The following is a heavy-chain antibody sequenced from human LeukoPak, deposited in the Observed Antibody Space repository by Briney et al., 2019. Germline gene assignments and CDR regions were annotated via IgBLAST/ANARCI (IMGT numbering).Heavy chain of an antibody. CDR2: IYYSGST. D-gene: IGHD4-23*01. CDR1: GGSISSYY. J-gene: IGHJ3*02. Sequence: KPSETLSLTCTVSGGSISSYYWSWTRQPPGKGLEWIGYIYYSGSTNYNPSVKSRVAMSVDTSKKQFSLKLSSLTAADTAVYYCARGGTAVIAPYAFDIWGQGTMVTVSS. V-gene: IGHV4-59*01. CDR3: ARGGTAVIAPYAFDI.